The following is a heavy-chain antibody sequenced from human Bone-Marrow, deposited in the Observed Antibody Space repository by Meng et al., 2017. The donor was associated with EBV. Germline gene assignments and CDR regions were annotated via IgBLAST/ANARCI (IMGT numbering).Heavy chain of an antibody. J-gene: IGHJ5*02. Sequence: QVQLVQFGAEVKKPGASVKVSCKASGYTFTTHDINWVRQASGQGLEWMGWMNPKSGNTGYAQKFQGRVTMTSDTSISTAYMEVSSLRPEDTAVYYCARGLSGYTLSWRWFDPWGQGTLVTVSS. CDR3: ARGLSGYTLSWRWFDP. D-gene: IGHD6-13*01. CDR2: MNPKSGNT. V-gene: IGHV1-8*01. CDR1: GYTFTTHD.